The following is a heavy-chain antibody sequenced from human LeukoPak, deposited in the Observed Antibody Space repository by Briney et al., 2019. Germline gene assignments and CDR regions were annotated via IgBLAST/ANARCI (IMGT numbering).Heavy chain of an antibody. CDR2: INPNSGGT. CDR3: ARYYYDISGYLYHFDY. J-gene: IGHJ4*02. Sequence: ASVKVSCKASGYTFTGYYMHWVRQAPGQGLEWMGWINPNSGGTNYAQKFQGRVTMTRVTSITTAYMELSRVRSDDTAVYCCARYYYDISGYLYHFDYWGQGTLVTVSS. CDR1: GYTFTGYY. V-gene: IGHV1-2*02. D-gene: IGHD3-22*01.